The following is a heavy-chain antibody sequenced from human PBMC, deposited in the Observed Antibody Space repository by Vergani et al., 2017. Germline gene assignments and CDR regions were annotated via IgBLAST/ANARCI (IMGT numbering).Heavy chain of an antibody. CDR1: GFTFGDDA. V-gene: IGHV3-23*04. CDR2: ISGSGGST. Sequence: EVQLVESGGELVQPGRPLRLSCTASGFTFGDDAISWFRQAPGKGLEWVSSISGSGGSTYYADSVKGRFTISRDNSKNTLYLQMNSLRAEDTAVYYCARLPGVTTPFDYWGQGTLVTVSS. J-gene: IGHJ4*02. CDR3: ARLPGVTTPFDY. D-gene: IGHD4-17*01.